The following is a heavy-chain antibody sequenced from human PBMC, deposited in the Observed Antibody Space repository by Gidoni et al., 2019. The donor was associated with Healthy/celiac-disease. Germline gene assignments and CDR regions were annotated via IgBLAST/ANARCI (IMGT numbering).Heavy chain of an antibody. CDR3: ASTTSANYFDY. D-gene: IGHD6-25*01. CDR1: GGTFSSYA. Sequence: QVQLVQSGAEVKKPGSSVKVSCKASGGTFSSYAISWVRQAPGQGLEWMGRIIPILGIANYAQKFQGRVMITADKSTSTAYMELSSLRSEDTAVYYYASTTSANYFDYWGQGTLVTVSS. V-gene: IGHV1-69*04. CDR2: IIPILGIA. J-gene: IGHJ4*02.